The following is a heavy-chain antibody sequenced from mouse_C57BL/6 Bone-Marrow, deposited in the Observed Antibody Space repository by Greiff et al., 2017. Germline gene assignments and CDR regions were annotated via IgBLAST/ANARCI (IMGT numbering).Heavy chain of an antibody. V-gene: IGHV5-6*01. D-gene: IGHD1-1*01. CDR2: ISSGGSYT. J-gene: IGHJ3*01. Sequence: EVMLVESGGDLVKPGGSLKLSCAASGFTFSSYGMSWVRQTPDKRLEWVATISSGGSYTYYPDSVKGRFTISRDNAKNTLYLQMSSLKSEDTAMYCCAIYGSMWFAYGGQGTLVTVSA. CDR3: AIYGSMWFAY. CDR1: GFTFSSYG.